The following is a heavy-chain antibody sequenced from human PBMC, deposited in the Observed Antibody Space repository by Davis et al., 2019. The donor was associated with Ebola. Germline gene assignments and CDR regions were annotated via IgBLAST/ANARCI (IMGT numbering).Heavy chain of an antibody. V-gene: IGHV3-30-3*01. Sequence: PGGSLRLSCAASGFTFSSYAMHWVRQAPGKGLEWVAVISYDGSNKYYADSVKGRFTISRDNSKNTLYLQMNSLRAEDTAVYYCARSLWYYGMDVWGQGTTVTVSS. CDR2: ISYDGSNK. CDR3: ARSLWYYGMDV. CDR1: GFTFSSYA. D-gene: IGHD3-16*01. J-gene: IGHJ6*02.